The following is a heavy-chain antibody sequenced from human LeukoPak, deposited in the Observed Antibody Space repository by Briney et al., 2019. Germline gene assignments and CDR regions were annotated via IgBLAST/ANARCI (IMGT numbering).Heavy chain of an antibody. CDR2: ISSIGST. D-gene: IGHD4-17*01. CDR1: DDSFNTHY. Sequence: SETLSLTCSVSDDSFNTHYWTWIRHPPGKGLEWIGYISSIGSTNYNPSLKSRVTITIDASKKQFSLKMTSVTAADTAVYYCARDPTTVTKGFDVWGQGTMVTVSS. J-gene: IGHJ3*01. V-gene: IGHV4-59*11. CDR3: ARDPTTVTKGFDV.